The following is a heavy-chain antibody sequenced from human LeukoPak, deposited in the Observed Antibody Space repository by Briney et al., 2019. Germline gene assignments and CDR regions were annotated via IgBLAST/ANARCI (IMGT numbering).Heavy chain of an antibody. CDR2: IYYSGST. J-gene: IGHJ3*02. Sequence: SQTLPLTCTVTGGSISSGDYYWSWIRQPPGKGLEWIGYIYYSGSTYYNPSLKSRVTISVDTSKNQFSLKLSSVTAADTAVYYCARDRLELQDAFDIWGQGTMVTVSS. D-gene: IGHD1-7*01. V-gene: IGHV4-30-4*08. CDR3: ARDRLELQDAFDI. CDR1: GGSISSGDYY.